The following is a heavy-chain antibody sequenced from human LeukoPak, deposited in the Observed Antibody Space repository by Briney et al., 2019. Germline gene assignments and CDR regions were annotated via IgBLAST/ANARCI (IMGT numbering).Heavy chain of an antibody. D-gene: IGHD4-17*01. CDR1: GFTFSIYS. CDR3: AKEAGQDYGALDAFDV. V-gene: IGHV3-21*01. CDR2: IGGSSSSL. J-gene: IGHJ3*01. Sequence: GGSLRLSCAASGFTFSIYSMNWVRRAPGKGLEWVSSIGGSSSSLYYAESVKGRFTISRDNARNSLYLQMNSLRAEDTAVYYCAKEAGQDYGALDAFDVWGQGTMVTVSS.